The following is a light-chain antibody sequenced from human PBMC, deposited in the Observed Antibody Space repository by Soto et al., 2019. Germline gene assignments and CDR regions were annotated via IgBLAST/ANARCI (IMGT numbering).Light chain of an antibody. CDR3: QHYGTSPYT. Sequence: EIVLTQSPGTLSLSPGERATLSCRVSESLSRSYLAWYQQKPGQAPRLLIYGVSSRATGIPDRFSGSGSGTDFTLTISRLEPEDFTVYYCQHYGTSPYTFGQGTKLEIK. J-gene: IGKJ2*01. CDR1: ESLSRSY. CDR2: GVS. V-gene: IGKV3-20*01.